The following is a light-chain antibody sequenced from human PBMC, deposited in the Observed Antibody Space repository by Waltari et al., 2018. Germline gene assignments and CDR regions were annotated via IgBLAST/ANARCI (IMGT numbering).Light chain of an antibody. CDR3: QQYHDLPLT. Sequence: DIQMTQSPSSLSASVGDRVTITCQASQDISNYLEWYKQKPGKAPRLLIYDSSNLETWVPSRFSGSGSGTHFTFTISSLQPEDFATYYCQQYHDLPLTFGQGTKVEVK. V-gene: IGKV1-33*01. CDR1: QDISNY. J-gene: IGKJ1*01. CDR2: DSS.